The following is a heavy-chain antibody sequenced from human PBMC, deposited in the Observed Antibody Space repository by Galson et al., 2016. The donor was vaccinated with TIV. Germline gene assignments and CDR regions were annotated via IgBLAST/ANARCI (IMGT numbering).Heavy chain of an antibody. V-gene: IGHV3-23*01. CDR3: AKETSSGFSGYGYIDY. CDR1: GFTFTTYG. D-gene: IGHD5-12*01. J-gene: IGHJ4*02. Sequence: SLRLSCAATGFTFTTYGMTWVRQAPGKALEWVSFISGSGGSTYYADSVKGRFTISRDNSKNTLYLQMNSLRADDTAIYYCAKETSSGFSGYGYIDYWGQGTLVTVSS. CDR2: ISGSGGST.